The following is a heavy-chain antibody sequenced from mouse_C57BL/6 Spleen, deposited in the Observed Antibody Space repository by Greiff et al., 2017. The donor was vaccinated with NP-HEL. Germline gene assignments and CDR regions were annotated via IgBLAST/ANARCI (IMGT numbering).Heavy chain of an antibody. J-gene: IGHJ2*01. D-gene: IGHD2-2*01. Sequence: VQLQQSGPELVKPGASVKISCKASGYAFSSSWMNWVKQRPGQGLEWIGRIDPGDGDTNYNGKFKGKATLTADKSSSTAYMQLSSLTSADSAVYFWARGVTFGYRGQGTTLTVSS. CDR2: IDPGDGDT. CDR3: ARGVTFGY. V-gene: IGHV1-82*01. CDR1: GYAFSSSW.